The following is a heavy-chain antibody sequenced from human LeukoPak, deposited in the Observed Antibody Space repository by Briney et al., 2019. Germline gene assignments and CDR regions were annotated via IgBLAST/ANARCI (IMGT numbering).Heavy chain of an antibody. J-gene: IGHJ4*02. CDR1: GYTFTGYY. Sequence: GASVKVSCKASGYTFTGYYMHWVRQAPGQGLEWMGWINPNSGGTNYAQKFQGRVTMTRDTSISTAYMELSRLRSDDTAVYYCARVPARRVVTTPTYFDSWGQGTLVTVSS. CDR2: INPNSGGT. D-gene: IGHD2-21*02. V-gene: IGHV1-2*02. CDR3: ARVPARRVVTTPTYFDS.